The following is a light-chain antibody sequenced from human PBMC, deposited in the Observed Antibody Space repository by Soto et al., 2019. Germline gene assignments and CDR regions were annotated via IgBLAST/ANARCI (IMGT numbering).Light chain of an antibody. CDR3: QQYYSTPPT. CDR1: QSVLYSSNNKNY. CDR2: WAS. V-gene: IGKV4-1*01. J-gene: IGKJ2*01. Sequence: DIVMTQSPDSLGVSLGERATINCKPSQSVLYSSNNKNYLAWYQQKPGQPPKLLIHWASTRESGVPDRFSGSGSGTDFTLTISSLQAEDVAVYYCQQYYSTPPTFGQGTKLGIK.